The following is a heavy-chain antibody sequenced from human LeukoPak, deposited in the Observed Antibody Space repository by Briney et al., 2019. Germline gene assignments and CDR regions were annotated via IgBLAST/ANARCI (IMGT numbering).Heavy chain of an antibody. V-gene: IGHV3-7*01. CDR2: IKQDGSEK. CDR3: ARVGYSYGPYYYGMDV. CDR1: GFTFSSYW. Sequence: GGSLRLSCAASGFTFSSYWMSWVRQAPGKGLEWVANIKQDGSEKYYVDSVKGRFTISRDNAKNSLYLQMNSLRAEDMAVYYCARVGYSYGPYYYGMDVWGQGTTVTVSS. J-gene: IGHJ6*02. D-gene: IGHD5-18*01.